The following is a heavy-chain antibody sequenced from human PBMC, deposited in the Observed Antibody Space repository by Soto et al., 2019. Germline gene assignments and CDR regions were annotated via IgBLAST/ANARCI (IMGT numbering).Heavy chain of an antibody. V-gene: IGHV1-18*01. D-gene: IGHD6-19*01. CDR1: GYTFTSYG. CDR3: ARNLYSSGWTLGEDAFDI. CDR2: ISAYNGNT. J-gene: IGHJ3*02. Sequence: QVQLVQSGAEVKKPGASVKVSCKASGYTFTSYGISWVRQAPGQGLEWMGWISAYNGNTNYAQKLQGRVTMTTDTSTSTAYMELRSLRSDDTAVYYCARNLYSSGWTLGEDAFDIWGQGTMVTVSS.